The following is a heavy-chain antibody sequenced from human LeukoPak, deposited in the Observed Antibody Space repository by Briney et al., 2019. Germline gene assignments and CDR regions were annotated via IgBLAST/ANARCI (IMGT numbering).Heavy chain of an antibody. V-gene: IGHV3-15*01. CDR3: TTLMSVAGVDY. CDR2: IKSKADGGTT. CDR1: GFTFSNAW. Sequence: PGGSLRLSCAASGFTFSNAWMSWVRQAPGKGLEWVGRIKSKADGGTTDYAAPVKGRFTISRDDSKTTLYLQMNSLRTEDTAMYYCTTLMSVAGVDYWGQGTLVTVSS. D-gene: IGHD6-19*01. J-gene: IGHJ4*02.